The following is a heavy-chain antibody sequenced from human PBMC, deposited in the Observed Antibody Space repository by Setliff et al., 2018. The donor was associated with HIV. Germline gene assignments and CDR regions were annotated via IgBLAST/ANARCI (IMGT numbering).Heavy chain of an antibody. Sequence: AGGSLRLSCAASGFIFSTYSMNWVRQSPGKGPEWVSYIQNGGSDTRYADSVKGRFTVSRDNAKRTVYLQMNSLRGEDTAVYYCAKVRDGSSPGFHHWGQGTLVTVSS. V-gene: IGHV3-74*01. CDR2: IQNGGSDT. CDR3: AKVRDGSSPGFHH. D-gene: IGHD6-13*01. CDR1: GFIFSTYS. J-gene: IGHJ1*01.